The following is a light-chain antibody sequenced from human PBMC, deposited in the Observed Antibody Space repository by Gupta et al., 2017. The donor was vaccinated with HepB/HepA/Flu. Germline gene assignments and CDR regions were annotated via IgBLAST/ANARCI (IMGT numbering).Light chain of an antibody. J-gene: IGKJ1*01. Sequence: EIVLTQSPDFQSVTPKEKVTITCRARQSICSSLHWYQQKPEQSPKRLIKYASQYCSGVPSKFSGSGYGTDCTITSNSREAEDAETYYCQQRSSFPWTFGQETXVEIK. CDR1: QSICSS. CDR3: QQRSSFPWT. CDR2: YAS. V-gene: IGKV6-21*01.